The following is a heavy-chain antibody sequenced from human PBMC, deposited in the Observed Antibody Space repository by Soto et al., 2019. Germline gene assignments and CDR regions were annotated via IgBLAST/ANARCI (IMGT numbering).Heavy chain of an antibody. CDR1: GYSFSNYW. V-gene: IGHV5-51*01. CDR2: IFPADSDT. J-gene: IGHJ4*02. Sequence: XAALKISCKGCGYSFSNYWLAWVRQMPGKGLEWMGIIFPADSDTKYSPSFQGQVTISADKSISTAYLQWSSLKASDTAMYYCASSVVVPSTMNYFDYWGQGSLVTVSS. CDR3: ASSVVVPSTMNYFDY. D-gene: IGHD2-15*01.